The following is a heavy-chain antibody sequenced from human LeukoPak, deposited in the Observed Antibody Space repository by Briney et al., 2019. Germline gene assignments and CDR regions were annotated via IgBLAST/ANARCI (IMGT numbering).Heavy chain of an antibody. CDR2: IYSGGST. J-gene: IGHJ4*02. Sequence: GGPLRLSCAASGFTVSSNFMTWVRQGPGKGLEWVSVIYSGGSTYYADSVKGRFTISRDKSKNTLYLQLNSLTAEDTAVYYCARVGIWFGELLSGDYWGQGTLVTVSS. CDR1: GFTVSSNF. CDR3: ARVGIWFGELLSGDY. V-gene: IGHV3-66*01. D-gene: IGHD3-10*01.